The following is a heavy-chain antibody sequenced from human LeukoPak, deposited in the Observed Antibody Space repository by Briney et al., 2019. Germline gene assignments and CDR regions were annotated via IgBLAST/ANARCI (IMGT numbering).Heavy chain of an antibody. J-gene: IGHJ5*02. CDR2: INHSGST. V-gene: IGHV4-34*01. CDR3: AREGTLFFIGFDP. Sequence: SETLSLTCAVHGGSFSGYYWSWIRQPPGKGLEWIGEINHSGSTNYNPSLKSRVTISVDTSKNQFSLKLSSVTAADTAVYYCAREGTLFFIGFDPWGQGTLVTVSS. CDR1: GGSFSGYY. D-gene: IGHD3-10*02.